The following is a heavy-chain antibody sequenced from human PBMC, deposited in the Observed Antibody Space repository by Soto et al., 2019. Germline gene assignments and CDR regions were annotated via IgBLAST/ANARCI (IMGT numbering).Heavy chain of an antibody. CDR2: IRSKAYGGTT. CDR1: GFILGDYA. CDR3: AREGDFSIND. J-gene: IGHJ4*02. D-gene: IGHD4-4*01. Sequence: EVQLVESGGGLIQPGRSLRLSCTASGFILGDYALSWIRQTPGKGLEWVGSIRSKAYGGTTEYAASVKGRFSISRDESKSIAYLQMNSLKTEDTAVYYCAREGDFSINDWGQGTLVTVSS. V-gene: IGHV3-49*03.